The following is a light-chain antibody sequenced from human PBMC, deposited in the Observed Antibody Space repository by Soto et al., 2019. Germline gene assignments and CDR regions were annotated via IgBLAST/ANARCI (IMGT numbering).Light chain of an antibody. Sequence: QSALTQPASVSGSPGQSVTLSCSGTSTDFGVNNSVSWYQHYPGKTPKLMVHDFNNRPSGVSHRFSASKSGNTAPLTISGLQADDEADYYCSSYTSSSSYVFGSGTQLTVL. CDR3: SSYTSSSSYV. CDR1: STDFGVNNS. CDR2: DFN. J-gene: IGLJ1*01. V-gene: IGLV2-14*03.